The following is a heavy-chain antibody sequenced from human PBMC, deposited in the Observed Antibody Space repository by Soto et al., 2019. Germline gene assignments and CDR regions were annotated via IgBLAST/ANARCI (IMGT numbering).Heavy chain of an antibody. J-gene: IGHJ5*02. D-gene: IGHD3-10*01. CDR3: ARSRPVLLWFGDPGDWFDP. CDR2: INPNSGGT. Sequence: ASVKVSRKASGYTFTGYYMHWVRQAPGQGLEWMGWINPNSGGTNYAQKFQGRVTMTRDTSISTAYMELSRLRSDDTAVYYCARSRPVLLWFGDPGDWFDPWGQGTLVTVSS. V-gene: IGHV1-2*02. CDR1: GYTFTGYY.